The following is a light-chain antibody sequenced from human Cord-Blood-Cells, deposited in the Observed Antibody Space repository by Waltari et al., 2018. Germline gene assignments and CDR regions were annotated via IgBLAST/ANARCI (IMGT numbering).Light chain of an antibody. Sequence: QSALTQPASGSGSPGQSITISCTATSRDVGGYHYVSWYQQHPAKAPKLMIYDVSNRPSGVSNRCSGSKSGNTASLTISGLQAEEEADYYCSSYTSSSTWVFGGGTKLTVL. J-gene: IGLJ3*02. CDR2: DVS. CDR1: SRDVGGYHY. V-gene: IGLV2-14*01. CDR3: SSYTSSSTWV.